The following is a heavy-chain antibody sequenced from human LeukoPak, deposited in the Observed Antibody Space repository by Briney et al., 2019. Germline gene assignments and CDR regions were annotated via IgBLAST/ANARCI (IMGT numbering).Heavy chain of an antibody. Sequence: SQTLSLTCTVSGGSISSGGYYRSWIRQHPGKGLEWIGYIYYSGSAYYNPSHKSRVTISVDTSKNQFSLKLSSVTAEDTAVYYCAKENYGDYVLFDYWGQGTLVTVSS. D-gene: IGHD4-17*01. CDR1: GGSISSGGYY. CDR2: IYYSGSA. CDR3: AKENYGDYVLFDY. V-gene: IGHV4-31*03. J-gene: IGHJ4*02.